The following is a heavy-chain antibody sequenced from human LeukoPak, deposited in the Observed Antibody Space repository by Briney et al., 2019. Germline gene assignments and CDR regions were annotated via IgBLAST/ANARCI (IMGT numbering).Heavy chain of an antibody. CDR1: GGSISSDY. CDR2: IYYSGST. J-gene: IGHJ3*02. Sequence: SETLSLTCTVSGGSISSDYWSWIRQPPGKGLEWIGYIYYSGSTNYNPSLKSRVTISVDTSKNQFSLKLSSVTAADTAVYYCARLRGPGAFDIWGQGTMVTVSS. D-gene: IGHD3-16*01. V-gene: IGHV4-59*08. CDR3: ARLRGPGAFDI.